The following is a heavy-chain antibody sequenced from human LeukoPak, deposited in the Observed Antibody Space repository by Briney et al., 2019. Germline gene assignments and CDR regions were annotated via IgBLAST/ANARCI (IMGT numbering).Heavy chain of an antibody. D-gene: IGHD3-22*01. CDR3: VKTSRGDYYDSSGYIDY. CDR2: IIAILSQA. J-gene: IGHJ4*02. CDR1: GGTFSTYA. Sequence: ASVKVPCKASGGTFSTYAISWVRQAPGQGLEWMGRIIAILSQANYAQKFRGRVSITADESTTTAYLELSRLRAEDTAVYYCVKTSRGDYYDSSGYIDYWGQGTLVTVSS. V-gene: IGHV1-69*11.